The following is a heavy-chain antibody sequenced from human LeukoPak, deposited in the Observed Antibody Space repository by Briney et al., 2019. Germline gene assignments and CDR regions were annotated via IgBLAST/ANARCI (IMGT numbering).Heavy chain of an antibody. CDR3: ARDKGLVSGGTLDY. CDR2: ISGDGGST. V-gene: IGHV3-43*02. Sequence: GGSLRLSCAASGFTFDDYAMHWVRQAPGKGLEWVPLISGDGGSTYYADSVKGRFTISRDNAKNSLYLQMNSLRAEDTAVYYCARDKGLVSGGTLDYWGQGTLVTVSS. CDR1: GFTFDDYA. J-gene: IGHJ4*02. D-gene: IGHD2-15*01.